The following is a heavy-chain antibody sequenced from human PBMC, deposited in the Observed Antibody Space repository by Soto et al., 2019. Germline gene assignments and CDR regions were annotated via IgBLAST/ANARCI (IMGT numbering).Heavy chain of an antibody. CDR2: ISTYNGDT. Sequence: ASVRVSCKASGYTFTRSGISWVRQAPGQGLEWMGWISTYNGDTNYAQTFQGRVTMTTDTSTSTVHMEVRSLRSDDTAVYYCAREGVAPYYYYGMDVWGQGTPVTVSS. CDR1: GYTFTRSG. D-gene: IGHD5-12*01. J-gene: IGHJ6*02. CDR3: AREGVAPYYYYGMDV. V-gene: IGHV1-18*01.